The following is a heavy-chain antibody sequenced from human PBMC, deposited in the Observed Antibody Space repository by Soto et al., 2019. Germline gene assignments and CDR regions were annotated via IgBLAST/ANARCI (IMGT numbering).Heavy chain of an antibody. J-gene: IGHJ4*02. V-gene: IGHV4-31*02. Sequence: TLSLTXSVSGASIRSGGFYWSWLRQSPGKGLEWIGHIYYTGSTFVSPSLKGRLTISLDTSKNQFSLDLSSVTAADTAMYYCARIEMASIKWGRGTLVTVSS. CDR3: ARIEMASIK. CDR2: IYYTGST. D-gene: IGHD5-12*01. CDR1: GASIRSGGFY.